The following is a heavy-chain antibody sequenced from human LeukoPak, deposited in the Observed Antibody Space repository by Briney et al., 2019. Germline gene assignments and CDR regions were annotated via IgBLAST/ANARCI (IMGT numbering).Heavy chain of an antibody. CDR2: IEYSGTTR. CDR3: ARISGFTLDY. V-gene: IGHV3-48*02. CDR1: GFTFSSYS. Sequence: GGSLRLSCAASGFTFSSYSMNWVRQAPGKGLEWVSYIEYSGTTRYYADSVKGRFTVSRDNAKNSLYLQMSSLRDEDTAVYYCARISGFTLDYWGQGTLVTVSS. J-gene: IGHJ4*02.